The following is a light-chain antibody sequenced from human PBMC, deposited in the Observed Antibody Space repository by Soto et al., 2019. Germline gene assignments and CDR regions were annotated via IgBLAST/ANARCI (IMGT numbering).Light chain of an antibody. V-gene: IGLV2-14*01. CDR3: SSYTTSNTRYV. CDR2: EVS. Sequence: QSALTQPASVSESPGQSITISCTGTSSDVGGYRYVSWYQQHPGKAPKLMIYEVSNRPSGVSNRFSGSKSGNTASLTISGLQAEDEADYYCSSYTTSNTRYVFGTGTKLTVL. J-gene: IGLJ1*01. CDR1: SSDVGGYRY.